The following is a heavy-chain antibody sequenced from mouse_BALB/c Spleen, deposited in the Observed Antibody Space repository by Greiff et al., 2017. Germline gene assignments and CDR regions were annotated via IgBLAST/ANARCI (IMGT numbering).Heavy chain of an antibody. CDR2: IDPANGNT. V-gene: IGHV14-3*02. D-gene: IGHD1-1*01. Sequence: VQLQQSGAELVKPGASVKLSCTASGFNIKDTYMHWVKQRPEQGLEWIGRIDPANGNTKYDPKFQGKATITADTSSNTAYLQLSSLTSEDTAVYYCARWDYGSSYGFAYWGQGTLVTVS. J-gene: IGHJ3*01. CDR1: GFNIKDTY. CDR3: ARWDYGSSYGFAY.